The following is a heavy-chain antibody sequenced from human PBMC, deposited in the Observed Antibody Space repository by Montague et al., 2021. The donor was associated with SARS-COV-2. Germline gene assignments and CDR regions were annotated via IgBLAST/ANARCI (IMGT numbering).Heavy chain of an antibody. CDR3: ARIPVGSKYYFDF. CDR2: TYYRSKWYN. D-gene: IGHD2-2*01. V-gene: IGHV6-1*01. CDR1: GDSVSSNIAT. Sequence: CAISGDSVSSNIATWNWIRQSPSRGFEWLGRTYYRSKWYNDYAESVKSRITIDPDTSEHQFSLHLNSVTPEDTAVYYCARIPVGSKYYFDFWGQGTLVTVSS. J-gene: IGHJ4*02.